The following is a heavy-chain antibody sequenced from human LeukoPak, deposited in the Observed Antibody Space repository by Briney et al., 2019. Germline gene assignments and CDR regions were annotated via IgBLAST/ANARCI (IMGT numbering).Heavy chain of an antibody. Sequence: PGGSLRLSCAASGFTFDDYGMSWVRQAPGKGLEWVSGINWNGGSTGYEDSVKGRFTISRDNAKNSLYLQMNSLRAEDTALYYCARTSGYYEIYYFDYWGQGTLVTVSS. CDR3: ARTSGYYEIYYFDY. D-gene: IGHD3-22*01. CDR2: INWNGGST. V-gene: IGHV3-20*04. CDR1: GFTFDDYG. J-gene: IGHJ4*02.